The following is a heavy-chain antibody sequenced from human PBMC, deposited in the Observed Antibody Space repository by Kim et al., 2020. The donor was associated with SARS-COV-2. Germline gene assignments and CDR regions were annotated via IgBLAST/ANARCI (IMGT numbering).Heavy chain of an antibody. V-gene: IGHV4-59*08. J-gene: IGHJ6*02. CDR1: GGSISSYY. Sequence: SETLSLTCTVSGGSISSYYWSWIRQPPGKGLEWIGYIYYSGSTNYNPSLKSRVTISVDTSKNQFTLKLSSVTAAHTAGYYCARHHYDFVWGSYRYGMDVWGQGTTVTVSS. CDR3: ARHHYDFVWGSYRYGMDV. D-gene: IGHD3-16*02. CDR2: IYYSGST.